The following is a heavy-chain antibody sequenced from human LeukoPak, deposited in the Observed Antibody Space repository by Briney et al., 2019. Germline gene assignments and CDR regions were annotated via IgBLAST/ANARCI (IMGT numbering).Heavy chain of an antibody. CDR1: GGSISSYY. J-gene: IGHJ5*02. CDR2: IYTSGST. CDR3: ARDRTYYYGTGSYIGPYNWFDP. D-gene: IGHD3-10*01. Sequence: IPSETLSLTCTVSGGSISSYYWSWIRQPAGKGLEWIGRIYTSGSTNYNPSLKSRVTMSVDTSKNQFSLKLSSVTAADTDVYYCARDRTYYYGTGSYIGPYNWFDPWGQGTLVTVSS. V-gene: IGHV4-4*07.